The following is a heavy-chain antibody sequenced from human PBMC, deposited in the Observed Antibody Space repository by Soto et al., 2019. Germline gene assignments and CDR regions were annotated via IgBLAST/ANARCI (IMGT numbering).Heavy chain of an antibody. J-gene: IGHJ6*02. D-gene: IGHD3-10*01. CDR2: IKQDGSEK. CDR3: ASLKAGTEPSHDYYYYGLDV. CDR1: GFTFSSYW. V-gene: IGHV3-7*01. Sequence: GGSLRLSCAASGFTFSSYWMSWVRQAPGKGLEWVANIKQDGSEKYYVDSVKGRFTISRDNAKNSLYLQMNSLRAEDTAVYYCASLKAGTEPSHDYYYYGLDVWGQGTTVTVSS.